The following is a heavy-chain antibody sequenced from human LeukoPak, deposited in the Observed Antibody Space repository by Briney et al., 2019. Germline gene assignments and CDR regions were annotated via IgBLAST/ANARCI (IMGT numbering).Heavy chain of an antibody. CDR1: EFTFSTYG. D-gene: IGHD4-17*01. Sequence: GGSLRLSCAASEFTFSTYGMHWVRQAPGKGLEWVAVISYDGSNKYYADSVKGRFTISRDNSKNTLYLQMNSLRAEDTAVYYCAKAHWGNDYGDYDDRYYFDYWGQGTLVTVSS. V-gene: IGHV3-30*18. CDR3: AKAHWGNDYGDYDDRYYFDY. J-gene: IGHJ4*02. CDR2: ISYDGSNK.